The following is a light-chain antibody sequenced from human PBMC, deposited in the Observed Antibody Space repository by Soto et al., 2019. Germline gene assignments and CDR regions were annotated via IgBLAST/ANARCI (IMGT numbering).Light chain of an antibody. J-gene: IGKJ1*01. CDR1: QSVSSK. V-gene: IGKV3-15*01. Sequence: EIVMTQSPVTLSVSPGEGATLSCRASQSVSSKLAWYQQKPGQAPRLLIYGASTRATGVPARFSGSGSGTEFTLTISSLQSEDFAVYYCQQYHNWPPWTFGQGTMVEIK. CDR2: GAS. CDR3: QQYHNWPPWT.